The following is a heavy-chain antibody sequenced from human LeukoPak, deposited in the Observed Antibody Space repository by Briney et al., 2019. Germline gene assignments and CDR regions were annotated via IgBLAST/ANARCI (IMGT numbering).Heavy chain of an antibody. D-gene: IGHD4-23*01. J-gene: IGHJ4*02. V-gene: IGHV4-59*01. CDR3: ARDEYGGNSGFDY. CDR1: GGSISSYY. CDR2: IYYSGST. Sequence: SETLSLTCTVSGGSISSYYWSWIRQPPGKGLEWIGYIYYSGSTNYNPSLKSRVTISVDTSKNQFSLKLSSVTAADTAVYYCARDEYGGNSGFDYWGQGTLVTVSS.